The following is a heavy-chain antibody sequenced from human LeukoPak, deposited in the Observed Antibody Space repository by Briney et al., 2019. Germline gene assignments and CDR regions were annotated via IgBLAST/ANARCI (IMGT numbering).Heavy chain of an antibody. CDR3: ARAPGYSSGWYGQHWFDP. Sequence: ASVKVSCKASGYTFTSYGISWVRQAPGQGLEWMGWISAYNGNTNYAQKLRGRVTMTTDTSTSTAYMELRSLRSDDTAVYYCARAPGYSSGWYGQHWFDPWGQGTLVTVSS. V-gene: IGHV1-18*01. CDR1: GYTFTSYG. J-gene: IGHJ5*02. CDR2: ISAYNGNT. D-gene: IGHD6-19*01.